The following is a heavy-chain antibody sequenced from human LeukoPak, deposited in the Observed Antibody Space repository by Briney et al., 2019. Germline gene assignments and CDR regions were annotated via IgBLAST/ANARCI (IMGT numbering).Heavy chain of an antibody. Sequence: PGGSLRLSCAASGFTVSSNYMSWVRQAPGKGLEWVSVIYSGGSTYYADSVKGRFTISRDNSKNTLYLQMNSLRAEDTAVYYCATLYSSSWYPFDIWGQGTMVTVSS. D-gene: IGHD6-13*01. CDR1: GFTVSSNY. J-gene: IGHJ3*02. CDR2: IYSGGST. V-gene: IGHV3-53*01. CDR3: ATLYSSSWYPFDI.